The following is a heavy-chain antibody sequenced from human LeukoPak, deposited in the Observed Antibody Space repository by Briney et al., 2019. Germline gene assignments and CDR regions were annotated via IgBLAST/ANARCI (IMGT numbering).Heavy chain of an antibody. J-gene: IGHJ4*02. D-gene: IGHD3-10*01. Sequence: PGGSLRLSCAASGFTFRDYYMSWIRQAPGKGLEWVSYISTSGSNIYYADSVKGRFTISRDNAKNSLCLQVNSLRAEDTAVYYCARDIYGSGPPVGDAIDYWGQGTLVTVSS. CDR3: ARDIYGSGPPVGDAIDY. CDR2: ISTSGSNI. CDR1: GFTFRDYY. V-gene: IGHV3-11*04.